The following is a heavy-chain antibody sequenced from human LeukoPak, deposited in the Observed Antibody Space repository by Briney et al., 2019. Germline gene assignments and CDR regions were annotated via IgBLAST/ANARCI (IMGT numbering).Heavy chain of an antibody. Sequence: GGSLRLSCAASGFTFSSYAMSWVRQAPGKGLEWVSAISGSGGSTYYADSVKGRFTISRDNSKNTLYLQMNSLRAEDTAVYYCAKDLAGYYDSSGYYFDSWGQGTLVTVSS. CDR2: ISGSGGST. CDR1: GFTFSSYA. CDR3: AKDLAGYYDSSGYYFDS. V-gene: IGHV3-23*01. J-gene: IGHJ4*02. D-gene: IGHD3-22*01.